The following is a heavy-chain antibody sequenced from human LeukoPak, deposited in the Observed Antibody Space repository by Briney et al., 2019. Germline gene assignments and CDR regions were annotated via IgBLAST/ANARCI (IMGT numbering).Heavy chain of an antibody. D-gene: IGHD3-10*01. J-gene: IGHJ4*02. Sequence: AGGSLRLSCAASGFTFSAYWTHWVRQAPGKGLVWVSRINSDGSSRTYADSVKGRFTISRDNAKNTLYLQMNSLRAEGTAVYYCAKVQYYYGSGSRNYSDYWGQGTLVTVSS. V-gene: IGHV3-74*01. CDR1: GFTFSAYW. CDR2: INSDGSSR. CDR3: AKVQYYYGSGSRNYSDY.